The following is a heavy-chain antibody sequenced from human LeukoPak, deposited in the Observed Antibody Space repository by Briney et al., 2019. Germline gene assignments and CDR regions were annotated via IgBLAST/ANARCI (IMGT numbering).Heavy chain of an antibody. V-gene: IGHV3-30*02. CDR3: ARSGSFDY. Sequence: GGSLRLSCAASAFTFSTYSMHWVRQAPGKGLEWVAYIRYDGSNKYYADSVKGRFTISRDNAKNSLYLQMNSLRAEDTAVYYCARSGSFDYWGQGTLVTVSS. J-gene: IGHJ4*02. CDR2: IRYDGSNK. D-gene: IGHD3-10*01. CDR1: AFTFSTYS.